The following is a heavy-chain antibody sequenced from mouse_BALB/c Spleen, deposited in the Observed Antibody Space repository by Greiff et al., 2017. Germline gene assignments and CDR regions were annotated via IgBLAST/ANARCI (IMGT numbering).Heavy chain of an antibody. CDR2: ISSGGSYT. D-gene: IGHD1-1*01. J-gene: IGHJ4*01. Sequence: EVQRVESGGGLVKPGGSLKLSCAASGFTFSSYAMSWVRQSPEKRLEWVAEISSGGSYTYYPDTVTGRFTISRDNAKNTLYLEMSSLRSEDTAMYYCARDGSSYYAMDYWGQGTSVTVSS. CDR3: ARDGSSYYAMDY. V-gene: IGHV5-9-4*01. CDR1: GFTFSSYA.